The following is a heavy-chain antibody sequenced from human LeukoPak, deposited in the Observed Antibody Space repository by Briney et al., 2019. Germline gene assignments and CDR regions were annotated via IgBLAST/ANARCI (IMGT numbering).Heavy chain of an antibody. Sequence: NTSETLSLTCAVSGGSISSSNWWSWVRQPPGKGLEWIGEIYHSGSTNYNPSLKSRVTISVDKSKNQFSLKLSSVTAADTAVYYCARHAGPLYYDFWSGYYGGHFDYWGQGTLVTVSS. CDR2: IYHSGST. V-gene: IGHV4-4*02. CDR3: ARHAGPLYYDFWSGYYGGHFDY. CDR1: GGSISSSNW. D-gene: IGHD3-3*01. J-gene: IGHJ4*02.